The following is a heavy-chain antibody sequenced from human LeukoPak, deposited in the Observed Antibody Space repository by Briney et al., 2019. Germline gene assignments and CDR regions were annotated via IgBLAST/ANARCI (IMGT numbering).Heavy chain of an antibody. Sequence: SETLSLTCTVSGASISYYYWSWIRQAPGKGLEWIGYIYYSGSTNYNPSLKSRVTISVDTSKNQFSLKLSSVTAADTALYHCARHGRGSGPFQRWGQGTLVTVSS. J-gene: IGHJ1*01. D-gene: IGHD6-19*01. CDR2: IYYSGST. CDR3: ARHGRGSGPFQR. V-gene: IGHV4-59*08. CDR1: GASISYYY.